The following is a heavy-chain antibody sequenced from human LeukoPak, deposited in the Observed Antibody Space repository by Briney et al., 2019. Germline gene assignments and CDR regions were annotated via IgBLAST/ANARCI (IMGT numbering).Heavy chain of an antibody. J-gene: IGHJ4*02. V-gene: IGHV3-7*01. Sequence: GSLRLSCAASGFTFSNYWMSWVRQAPGKGLEWVANIKEDGSEKYYVDSVKGRLTISRDNARNSLYLQMNSLRAEDTAVYYCASGRQLGYWGQGTLVTVSP. CDR2: IKEDGSEK. CDR1: GFTFSNYW. D-gene: IGHD6-13*01. CDR3: ASGRQLGY.